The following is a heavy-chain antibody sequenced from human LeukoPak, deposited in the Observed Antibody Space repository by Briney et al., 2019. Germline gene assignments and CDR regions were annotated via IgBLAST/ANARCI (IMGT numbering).Heavy chain of an antibody. CDR2: IKQDGSQI. D-gene: IGHD2-2*01. V-gene: IGHV3-7*01. CDR1: GFTFSSYW. Sequence: GGSLRLSCVTSGFTFSSYWMSWVRRAPGKGLGWVANIKQDGSQIFYVDSVKGRFTISRDTAKNSLSLQMNSLRAEDTAVYYCAREYCSGTSCYGYFDYWGQGTLVTVSS. J-gene: IGHJ4*02. CDR3: AREYCSGTSCYGYFDY.